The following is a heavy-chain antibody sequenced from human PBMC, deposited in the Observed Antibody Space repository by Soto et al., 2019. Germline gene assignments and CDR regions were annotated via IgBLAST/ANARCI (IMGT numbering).Heavy chain of an antibody. CDR3: AKSPPTL. CDR2: ISGSGDST. J-gene: IGHJ4*02. CDR1: GLSFGSYA. V-gene: IGHV3-23*01. Sequence: VQMLQSGGGSVQPGGSLRLSCVVSGLSFGSYAMSWVRQTPGKGLEFVSSISGSGDSTYYADSVKGRFIISRDNSNNTVFLQMNSLRVEDTALYYCAKSPPTLWGQGTLVSVSP.